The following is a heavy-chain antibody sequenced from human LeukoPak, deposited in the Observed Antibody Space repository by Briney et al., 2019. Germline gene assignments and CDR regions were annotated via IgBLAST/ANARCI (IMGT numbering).Heavy chain of an antibody. Sequence: GGSLRLSCAASGFTFSSYAMHWVRQAPGKGLEWVAVISYDGSNKYYADSVKGRFTISRDNSMNTLYLQMNSLRAEDTAVYYCASGYSSVTWGQGTLVTVSS. D-gene: IGHD6-25*01. CDR3: ASGYSSVT. V-gene: IGHV3-30-3*01. J-gene: IGHJ5*02. CDR2: ISYDGSNK. CDR1: GFTFSSYA.